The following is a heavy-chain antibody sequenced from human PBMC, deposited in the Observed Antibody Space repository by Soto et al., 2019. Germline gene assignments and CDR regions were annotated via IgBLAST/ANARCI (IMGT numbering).Heavy chain of an antibody. Sequence: SETLSLTCTVSGGSISSYYWSWIRQPAGKGLEWIGRIYTSGSTNYNPSLKSRVTMSVDTSKNQFSLKLSSVTAADTAVYYCARLSQRGYSGYENYNWFDPWGQGTLVTVS. J-gene: IGHJ5*02. CDR3: ARLSQRGYSGYENYNWFDP. D-gene: IGHD5-12*01. CDR2: IYTSGST. CDR1: GGSISSYY. V-gene: IGHV4-4*07.